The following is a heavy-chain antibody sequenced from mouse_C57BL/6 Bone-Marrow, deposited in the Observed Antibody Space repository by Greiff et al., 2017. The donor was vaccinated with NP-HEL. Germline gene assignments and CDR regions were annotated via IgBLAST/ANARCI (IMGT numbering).Heavy chain of an antibody. D-gene: IGHD2-1*01. CDR3: ATYGNYGYAMDY. V-gene: IGHV3-6*01. J-gene: IGHJ4*01. CDR2: ISYDGSN. CDR1: GYSITSGYY. Sequence: ESGPGLVKPSQSLSLTCSVTGYSITSGYYWNWIRQFPGNKLEWMGYISYDGSNNYNPSLKNRISITRDTSKNQFFLKLNSVTTEDTATYYCATYGNYGYAMDYWGQGTSVTVSS.